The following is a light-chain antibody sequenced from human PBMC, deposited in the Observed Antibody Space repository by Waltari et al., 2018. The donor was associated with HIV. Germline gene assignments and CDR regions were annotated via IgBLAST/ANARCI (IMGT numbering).Light chain of an antibody. J-gene: IGLJ3*02. CDR1: SSNIGHNY. V-gene: IGLV1-51*02. Sequence: QSVLTQPPSVSAAPGQKVTISCSGSSSNIGHNYVSWYQQLPGTAPKLLIYEKNKRPAGMPDRVSGSKSGTSATLGITGLQTGDEADYYCGSWDSSLSVWVFGGGTKLTVL. CDR2: EKN. CDR3: GSWDSSLSVWV.